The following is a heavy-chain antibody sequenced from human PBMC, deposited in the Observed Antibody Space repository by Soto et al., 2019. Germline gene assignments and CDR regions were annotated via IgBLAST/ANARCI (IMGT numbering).Heavy chain of an antibody. CDR3: ANRTVGWYCDL. CDR1: GFTFSSYA. V-gene: IGHV3-23*01. Sequence: EVQLLESGGGLVQPGGSLRLSCAASGFTFSSYAMNWVRQAPGKGLEWVSVISGSGGSTYYADAVKGRFTISRDNSKNTLYLQMNSLRAEDTAVYYCANRTVGWYCDLWGRGTLVTVSS. D-gene: IGHD4-17*01. CDR2: ISGSGGST. J-gene: IGHJ2*01.